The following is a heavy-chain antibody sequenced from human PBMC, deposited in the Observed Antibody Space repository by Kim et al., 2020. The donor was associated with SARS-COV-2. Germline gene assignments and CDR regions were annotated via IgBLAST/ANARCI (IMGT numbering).Heavy chain of an antibody. CDR2: INTGNCDT. V-gene: IGHV1-3*04. CDR3: SRDLWSRQFDY. Sequence: ASVKVSCKTSGYTFRIYGIHWVRQAPGQRLEWMGWINTGNCDTKYSQTLQGRVTITRDSSATTVYMELTSLTSEDTAVYYCSRDLWSRQFDYWGQGTLVTVSS. D-gene: IGHD3-10*01. CDR1: GYTFRIYG. J-gene: IGHJ4*02.